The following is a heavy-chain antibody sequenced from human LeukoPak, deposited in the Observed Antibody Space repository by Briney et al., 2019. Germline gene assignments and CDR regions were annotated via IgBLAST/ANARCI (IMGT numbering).Heavy chain of an antibody. CDR2: INHSGST. V-gene: IGHV4-34*01. Sequence: SETLSLTCAVYGGSFSGYYWSWIRQPPGKGLEWIGEINHSGSTNYNPSLKSRVTISVDTSKNQFSLKLSSVTAADTAVYYCARGPRIAAAGTEWFDLWGQGTLVTVSS. CDR3: ARGPRIAAAGTEWFDL. CDR1: GGSFSGYY. J-gene: IGHJ5*02. D-gene: IGHD6-13*01.